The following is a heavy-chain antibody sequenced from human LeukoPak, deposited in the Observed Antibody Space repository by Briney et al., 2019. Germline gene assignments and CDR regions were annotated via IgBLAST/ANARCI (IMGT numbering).Heavy chain of an antibody. CDR3: ARDSGYSYLRP. J-gene: IGHJ5*02. Sequence: SETLPLTCLVSAGSINTNYWSWVRQPPGKGLEWVGYIYYSGSTNYNPSLKSRVTMSVDTSKNQFSLKLSSVTAADTAVYYCARDSGYSYLRPWGQGTLVTVSS. CDR2: IYYSGST. V-gene: IGHV4-59*01. CDR1: AGSINTNY. D-gene: IGHD5-18*01.